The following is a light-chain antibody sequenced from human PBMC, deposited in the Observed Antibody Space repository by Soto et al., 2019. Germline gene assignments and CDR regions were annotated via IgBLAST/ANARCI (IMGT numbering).Light chain of an antibody. CDR3: QQYNTWPPIT. CDR2: GAS. Sequence: EIVMTQSPATLSVSPGERATLSCRASQSVSSNLAWYQQKPGQAPRLLIYGASTRATGIPARFSGSGSGTEFTFTFSSLQSEDFAVYYCQQYNTWPPITFGQGTRLEIK. V-gene: IGKV3-15*01. CDR1: QSVSSN. J-gene: IGKJ5*01.